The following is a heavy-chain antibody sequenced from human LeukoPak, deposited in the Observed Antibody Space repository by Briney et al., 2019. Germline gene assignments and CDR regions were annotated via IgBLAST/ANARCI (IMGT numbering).Heavy chain of an antibody. D-gene: IGHD3-10*01. CDR2: IYHTGST. CDR1: GGSISSSSYY. J-gene: IGHJ6*02. CDR3: ARDKRDITMVRGVIDNYYYYGMDV. V-gene: IGHV4-39*07. Sequence: SETLPLTCTVSGGSISSSSYYWGWIRQPPGKGLEWIGSIYHTGSTYYSPSLKSRVTLSVDTSKNQFSLKLTSVTAADTAVYYCARDKRDITMVRGVIDNYYYYGMDVWGQGTTVTVSS.